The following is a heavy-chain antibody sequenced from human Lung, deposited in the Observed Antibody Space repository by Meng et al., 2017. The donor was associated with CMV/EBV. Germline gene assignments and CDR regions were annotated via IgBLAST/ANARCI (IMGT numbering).Heavy chain of an antibody. J-gene: IGHJ3*01. CDR2: INPNSGGT. Sequence: ASXXVSXKASEYTFTGYYIHWVRQAPGQGLEWMGWINPNSGGTSSAQKFQGRVTMTRDTSISTAYMELSSLTPDDTAMFYCARGSFHFTSKVVLTPGGDAFDLXGQGXMVTVSS. D-gene: IGHD4/OR15-4a*01. V-gene: IGHV1-2*02. CDR3: ARGSFHFTSKVVLTPGGDAFDL. CDR1: EYTFTGYY.